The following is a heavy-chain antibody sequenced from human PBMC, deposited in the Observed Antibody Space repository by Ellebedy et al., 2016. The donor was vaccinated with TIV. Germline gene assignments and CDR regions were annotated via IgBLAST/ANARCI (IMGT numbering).Heavy chain of an antibody. V-gene: IGHV1-46*03. D-gene: IGHD3-9*01. CDR1: GYTFTSNY. J-gene: IGHJ6*02. CDR2: INPSSGGT. CDR3: TRNILTGYSPSYGMDV. Sequence: ASVKVSCKASGYTFTSNYMHWVRQAPGQGLEWMGIINPSSGGTSYAQKFQGRVTMTRDTSTSTVYMELSSLRSEDTAVYYCTRNILTGYSPSYGMDVWGQGTTVTVSS.